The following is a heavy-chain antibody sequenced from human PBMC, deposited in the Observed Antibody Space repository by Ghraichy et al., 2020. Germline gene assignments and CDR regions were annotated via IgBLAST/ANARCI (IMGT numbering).Heavy chain of an antibody. CDR3: ARQPYYGSGSYAPHTTNNTGSWFDP. CDR1: GGSISSSSYY. Sequence: SETLSLTCTVSGGSISSSSYYWGWIRQPPGKGLEWIGSIYYSGSTYYNPSLKSRVTISVDTSKNQFSLKLSSVTAADTAVYYCARQPYYGSGSYAPHTTNNTGSWFDPWCQGTLVTVSS. V-gene: IGHV4-39*01. CDR2: IYYSGST. D-gene: IGHD3-10*01. J-gene: IGHJ5*02.